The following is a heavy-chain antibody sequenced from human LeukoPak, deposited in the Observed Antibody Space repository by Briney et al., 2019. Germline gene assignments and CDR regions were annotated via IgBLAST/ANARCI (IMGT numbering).Heavy chain of an antibody. CDR1: GYTFTSYG. CDR2: IIPIFGTA. V-gene: IGHV1-69*13. J-gene: IGHJ5*02. CDR3: ARDRAAARSYWFDP. D-gene: IGHD6-13*01. Sequence: GASVKVSCKASGYTFTSYGISWVRQAPGQGLEWMGGIIPIFGTANYAQKFQGRVTITADESTSTAYMELSSLRSEDTAVYYCARDRAAARSYWFDPWGQGTLVAVFS.